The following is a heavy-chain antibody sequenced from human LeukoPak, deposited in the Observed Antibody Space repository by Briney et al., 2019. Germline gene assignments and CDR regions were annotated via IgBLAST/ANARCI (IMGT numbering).Heavy chain of an antibody. CDR2: ISYDGSNK. Sequence: GGSLRLSCAASGFTFSSYAMHWVRQAPGKGLEWVAVISYDGSNKYYADSVKGRLTISRDNSKNTLYLQMNSLRAEDTAVYYCARDELLAITFGGVIGNAFDIWGQGTMVTVSS. J-gene: IGHJ3*02. CDR1: GFTFSSYA. V-gene: IGHV3-30*04. D-gene: IGHD3-16*02. CDR3: ARDELLAITFGGVIGNAFDI.